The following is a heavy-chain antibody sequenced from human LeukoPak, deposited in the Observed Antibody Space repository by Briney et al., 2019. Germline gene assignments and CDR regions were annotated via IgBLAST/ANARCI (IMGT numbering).Heavy chain of an antibody. CDR3: ARLYSSTAFDI. V-gene: IGHV4-59*08. CDR1: GGSISSYY. Sequence: SETLSLTCTVSGGSISSYYWSWIRQPPGKGLEWIGYIYYSGSTNYNPSLKSRVTISVDTSKNQFSLKLSSVTAADTAVYYCARLYSSTAFDIWGQGTMVTVSS. D-gene: IGHD6-13*01. J-gene: IGHJ3*02. CDR2: IYYSGST.